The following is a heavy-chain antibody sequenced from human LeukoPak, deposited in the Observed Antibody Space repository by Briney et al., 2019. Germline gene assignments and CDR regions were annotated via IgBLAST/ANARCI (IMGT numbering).Heavy chain of an antibody. CDR3: ARDYCSSTSCFPGDAFDI. CDR1: GFTFSSYW. D-gene: IGHD2-2*01. V-gene: IGHV3-7*01. CDR2: IKQDESEK. J-gene: IGHJ3*02. Sequence: GGSLRLSCAASGFTFSSYWLTWVRQAPGKGLEWVANIKQDESEKSYVDSVKGRFTISRDNAKNSLYLQMNSLRAEDTAVYYCARDYCSSTSCFPGDAFDIWGQGTMVTVSS.